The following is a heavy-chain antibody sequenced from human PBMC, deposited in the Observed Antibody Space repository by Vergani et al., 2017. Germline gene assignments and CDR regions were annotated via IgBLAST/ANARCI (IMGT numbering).Heavy chain of an antibody. Sequence: EVQLVESGGGLVQPGGSLRLSCAASGFMFSNCWMNWVRQAPGKGLEWVANIKQGGSEKYYVDSVRGRFTISRDNAKNSLYLQMNSLRAEDTAVYHYGRPSARGDYDAFDIWGQGTMVTVSS. CDR2: IKQGGSEK. V-gene: IGHV3-7*01. J-gene: IGHJ3*02. CDR3: GRPSARGDYDAFDI. D-gene: IGHD4-17*01. CDR1: GFMFSNCW.